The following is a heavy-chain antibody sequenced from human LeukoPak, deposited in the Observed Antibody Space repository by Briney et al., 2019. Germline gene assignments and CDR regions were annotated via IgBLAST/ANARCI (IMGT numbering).Heavy chain of an antibody. J-gene: IGHJ4*02. V-gene: IGHV4-34*01. CDR3: ARRNGGKKGVDY. Sequence: SETLSLTCAVYDGSLSGYYWSWIRQPPGKGLEWIGEINHSGSTNYNPSLKSRVTISVDTSKNQFSLKLSSVTAADTAVYYCARRNGGKKGVDYWGQGTLVTVSS. CDR1: DGSLSGYY. CDR2: INHSGST. D-gene: IGHD2-15*01.